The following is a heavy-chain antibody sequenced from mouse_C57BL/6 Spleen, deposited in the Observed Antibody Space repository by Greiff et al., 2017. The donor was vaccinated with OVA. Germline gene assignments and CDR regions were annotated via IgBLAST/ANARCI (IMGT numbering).Heavy chain of an antibody. CDR3: ASGSSPYY. CDR2: INPSTGGT. CDR1: GYSFTGYY. Sequence: VQLQQSGPELVKPGASVKISCKASGYSFTGYYMNWVKQSPEKSLEWIGEINPSTGGTTYNQKFKAKATLTVDKSSSTAYMQLKSLTSEDSAVYYCASGSSPYYWGQGTTLTVSS. J-gene: IGHJ2*01. V-gene: IGHV1-42*01. D-gene: IGHD1-1*01.